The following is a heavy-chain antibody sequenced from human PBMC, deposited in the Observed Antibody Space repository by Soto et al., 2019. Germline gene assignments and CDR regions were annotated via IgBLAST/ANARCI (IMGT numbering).Heavy chain of an antibody. CDR3: ARDIGFGESDV. CDR2: ISAYNGNT. D-gene: IGHD3-10*01. CDR1: GYSFTSHG. V-gene: IGHV1-18*01. Sequence: QVQLVQSGAEVKKPGASVKVSCKASGYSFTSHGVSWVRQAPGQGLEWMGWISAYNGNTNYAQKFQGRVTMTTDTSTSTAYMELRCLRSDDTAVFCCARDIGFGESDVWGQGTTVTVSS. J-gene: IGHJ6*02.